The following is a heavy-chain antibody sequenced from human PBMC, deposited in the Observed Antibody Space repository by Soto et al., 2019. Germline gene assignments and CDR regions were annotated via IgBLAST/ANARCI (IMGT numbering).Heavy chain of an antibody. CDR1: GFTFSIYE. Sequence: LRLSCSASGFTFSIYEMNWVRQAPGKWLEWVSYISSSGSTIYYADSVKGRFTISRDNAKNSLYLQMDSLRAEDTAVYYCARVVQRGLRPFEYWGQGTLVNVSS. V-gene: IGHV3-48*03. CDR2: ISSSGSTI. CDR3: ARVVQRGLRPFEY. D-gene: IGHD3-3*01. J-gene: IGHJ4*02.